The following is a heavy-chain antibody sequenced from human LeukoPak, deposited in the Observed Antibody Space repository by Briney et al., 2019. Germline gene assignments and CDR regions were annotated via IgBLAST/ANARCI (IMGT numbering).Heavy chain of an antibody. V-gene: IGHV4-59*12. CDR3: ARGGYLDWFDP. CDR2: IYYSGST. J-gene: IGHJ5*02. D-gene: IGHD3-22*01. Sequence: SETLSLTCTVSGGSISSYYWSWIRQPPGKGLEWIGYIYYSGSTNYNPSLKSRVTISVDTSKNQFSLQLNSVTPEDTAVYYCARGGYLDWFDPWGQGTLVTVSS. CDR1: GGSISSYY.